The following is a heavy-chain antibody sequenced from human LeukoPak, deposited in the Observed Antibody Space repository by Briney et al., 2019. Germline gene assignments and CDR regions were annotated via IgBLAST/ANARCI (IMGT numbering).Heavy chain of an antibody. J-gene: IGHJ4*02. CDR1: GLSVSTCGVG. V-gene: IGHV2-5*01. CDR2: IYWNDDK. D-gene: IGHD3-22*01. Sequence: SGPTLVKPTQTLTMSCTFSGLSVSTCGVGVGWIRQPPGKALEWLALIYWNDDKRYSPSLKSRLTITEDTSKNQVVLTMTNMDPVDTATYYCAHEEGYYDSSGYYDYWGQGTLVTVSS. CDR3: AHEEGYYDSSGYYDY.